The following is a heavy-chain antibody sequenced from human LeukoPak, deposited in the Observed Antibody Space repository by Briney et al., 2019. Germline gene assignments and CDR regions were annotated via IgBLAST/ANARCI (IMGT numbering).Heavy chain of an antibody. CDR3: ARDRAYAMDV. CDR2: IHSGGNI. J-gene: IGHJ6*02. V-gene: IGHV3-53*01. Sequence: PAGSLRLSCAASGLSPSDNYMSWVRPAPGKGLEWVSIIHSGGNIYYADPVKGRFTISRDNSRNTLYLQMNSLRAEDTAVYYCARDRAYAMDVWGQGTTVTVSS. CDR1: GLSPSDNY.